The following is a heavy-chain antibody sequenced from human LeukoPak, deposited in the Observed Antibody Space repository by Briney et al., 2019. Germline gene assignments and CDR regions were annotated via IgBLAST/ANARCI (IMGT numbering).Heavy chain of an antibody. D-gene: IGHD6-13*01. J-gene: IGHJ4*02. Sequence: GGSLRLSCTASGFTFGDYAMSWVRQAPGKGLEWVGFIRSKAYGGITGYAASVKGRFTISRDDSKSIAYLQMNSLKTEDTAVYYCTRPSSSWTQIFDYWGQGTLVTVSS. CDR3: TRPSSSWTQIFDY. CDR2: IRSKAYGGIT. V-gene: IGHV3-49*04. CDR1: GFTFGDYA.